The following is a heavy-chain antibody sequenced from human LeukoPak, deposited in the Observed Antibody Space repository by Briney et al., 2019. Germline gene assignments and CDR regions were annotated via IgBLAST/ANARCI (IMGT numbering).Heavy chain of an antibody. V-gene: IGHV3-74*01. CDR1: GFTFSSYG. Sequence: GGSLRLSCAASGFTFSSYGMSWVRQAPGKGLEWVSRINSDGSTTTYADSVKGRFTISRDNAKNTLYLQMNSLRAEDTAVYFCARSYLGAFDYWGQGTLVTVSS. D-gene: IGHD1-26*01. CDR3: ARSYLGAFDY. J-gene: IGHJ4*02. CDR2: INSDGSTT.